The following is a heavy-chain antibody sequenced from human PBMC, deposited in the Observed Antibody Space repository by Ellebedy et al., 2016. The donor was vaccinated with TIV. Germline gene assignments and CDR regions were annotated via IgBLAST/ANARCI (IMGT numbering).Heavy chain of an antibody. CDR2: ISAYNGNT. CDR1: GGTFSSYA. D-gene: IGHD4-17*01. J-gene: IGHJ6*02. V-gene: IGHV1-18*01. Sequence: ASVKVSXKASGGTFSSYAISWVRQAPGQGLEWMGWISAYNGNTNYAQKLQGRVTMTTDTSTSTAYMELRSLRSDDTAVYYCVRYGDPGLLEYYYGMDVWGQGTTVTVSS. CDR3: VRYGDPGLLEYYYGMDV.